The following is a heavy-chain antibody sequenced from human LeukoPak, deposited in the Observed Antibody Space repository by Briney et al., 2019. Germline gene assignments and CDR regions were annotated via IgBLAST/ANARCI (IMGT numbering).Heavy chain of an antibody. CDR2: MNPNSGDT. J-gene: IGHJ6*02. Sequence: GASVKVSCKASGYTFTTYGISWVRQATGHGLEWLGWMNPNSGDTLYAQTSPGSSTMTTNTTISTAYIELSSLRSDDTAVCYCSRSRWLRSGAMDVWGQGSTDSVCS. V-gene: IGHV1-8*02. CDR3: SRSRWLRSGAMDV. CDR1: GYTFTTYG. D-gene: IGHD5-12*01.